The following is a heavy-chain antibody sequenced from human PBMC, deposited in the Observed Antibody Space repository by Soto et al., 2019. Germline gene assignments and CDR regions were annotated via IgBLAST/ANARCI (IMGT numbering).Heavy chain of an antibody. V-gene: IGHV1-3*01. Sequence: APVLVSSKASGNTGRNYASHWVRPAPGQRFEWMGLIKAGNGSTYYSDHVQGRVSFTRDTSAGTVYMQLSSLTSEDTAVYYCVRDVYGSSGSHYIDSFTYGGQGALVTSPQ. J-gene: IGHJ4*02. CDR3: VRDVYGSSGSHYIDSFTY. D-gene: IGHD1-26*01. CDR2: IKAGNGST. CDR1: GNTGRNYA.